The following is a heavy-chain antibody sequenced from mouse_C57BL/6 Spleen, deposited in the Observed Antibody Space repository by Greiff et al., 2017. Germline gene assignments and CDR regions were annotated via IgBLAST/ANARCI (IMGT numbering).Heavy chain of an antibody. CDR2: IDPSDSET. D-gene: IGHD1-1*01. CDR3: ARRCYGSSYGYFDY. CDR1: GYTFTSYW. J-gene: IGHJ2*01. Sequence: QVQLQQPGAELVRPGSSVKLSCQASGYTFTSYWMHWVKQRPIQGLAWIGNIDPSDSETPYTQQFKDKATLTVDKSSSPAYMQLSSLTSEGSAVYYCARRCYGSSYGYFDYWGQGTTLTVSS. V-gene: IGHV1-52*01.